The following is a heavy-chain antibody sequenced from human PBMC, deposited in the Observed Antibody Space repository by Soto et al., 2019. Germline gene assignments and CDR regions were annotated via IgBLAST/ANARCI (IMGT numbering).Heavy chain of an antibody. D-gene: IGHD2-2*01. CDR2: IYYSGST. J-gene: IGHJ5*02. V-gene: IGHV4-39*01. CDR1: GGSISSSSYY. CDR3: ARRQDVVVPAATGVWFDP. Sequence: PSETLSLTCTVSGGSISSSSYYWGWIRQPPGKGLEWIGSIYYSGSTYYNPSLKSRVTISVDTSKNQFSLKLSSVTAADTAVYYCARRQDVVVPAATGVWFDPWGQGTLVTVS.